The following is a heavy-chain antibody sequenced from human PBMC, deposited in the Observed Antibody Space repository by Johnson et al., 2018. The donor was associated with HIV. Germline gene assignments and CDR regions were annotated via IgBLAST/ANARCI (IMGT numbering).Heavy chain of an antibody. D-gene: IGHD1-26*01. CDR2: IKWNGGRT. CDR1: GISFGDYD. V-gene: IGHV3-20*04. Sequence: MQLVESGGGVVRPGGSQTLSCEGSGISFGDYDMRWVHQTPGKGLEWVSGIKWNGGRTGYADSLKGRFTISRDNSKNTVYLQMNSLRPEDTAVYYCAKDGGSYGGAFDIWGQGTMVTVSS. CDR3: AKDGGSYGGAFDI. J-gene: IGHJ3*02.